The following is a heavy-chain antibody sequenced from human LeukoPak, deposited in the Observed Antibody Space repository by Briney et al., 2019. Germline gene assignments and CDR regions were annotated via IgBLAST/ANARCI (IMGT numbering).Heavy chain of an antibody. V-gene: IGHV3-7*01. J-gene: IGHJ4*02. D-gene: IGHD1-26*01. CDR3: ARGHIVGATNFDY. Sequence: PGGSLRLSCEASGFTFSSYWMSWVRQAPGKGLEWVANIKQDGSEKYYVDFVKGRFSISRDNAKNSLYLQMNSLGAEDTAVYYCARGHIVGATNFDYWGQGTLVTVSS. CDR1: GFTFSSYW. CDR2: IKQDGSEK.